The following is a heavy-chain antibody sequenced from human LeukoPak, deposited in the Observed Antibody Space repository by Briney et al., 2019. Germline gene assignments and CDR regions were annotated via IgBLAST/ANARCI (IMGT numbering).Heavy chain of an antibody. J-gene: IGHJ4*02. D-gene: IGHD2/OR15-2a*01. CDR2: INPFSGAV. CDR1: GDTSSKYI. Sequence: SVKVSCKSSGDTSSKYIISWIRQAPAQGLEWMGGINPFSGAVRYARNFEGRVTITADESTSTVYMEMSGLRSEDTAVYYCARVGFLYDYFDYWGQGTLVTVSS. V-gene: IGHV1-69*13. CDR3: ARVGFLYDYFDY.